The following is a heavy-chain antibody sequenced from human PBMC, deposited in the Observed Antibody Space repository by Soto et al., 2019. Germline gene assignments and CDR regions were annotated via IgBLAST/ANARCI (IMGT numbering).Heavy chain of an antibody. J-gene: IGHJ4*02. Sequence: ASVKVSCKASGYTFTSYAMHWVRQAPGQRLEWMGWINAGNGNTKYSQKFQGRVTITRDTSASTAYMELSSLRSEDTAVYYCARDFSWSGELIASDYWGQGTLVTVSS. V-gene: IGHV1-3*01. CDR3: ARDFSWSGELIASDY. CDR2: INAGNGNT. CDR1: GYTFTSYA. D-gene: IGHD3-10*01.